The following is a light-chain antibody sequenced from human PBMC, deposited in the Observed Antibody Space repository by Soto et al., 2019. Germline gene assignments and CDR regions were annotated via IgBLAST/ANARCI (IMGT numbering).Light chain of an antibody. Sequence: ESVLTQSPATLSLSPGARSTLACRASQSVSTNYLAWYQQKPGQAPRLLIYGASNRATGIPDRFSGSGSGTDFTLTISRLEPEDFAVYYCQQYGSSGTFGQGTKVDIK. CDR2: GAS. CDR3: QQYGSSGT. J-gene: IGKJ1*01. CDR1: QSVSTNY. V-gene: IGKV3-20*01.